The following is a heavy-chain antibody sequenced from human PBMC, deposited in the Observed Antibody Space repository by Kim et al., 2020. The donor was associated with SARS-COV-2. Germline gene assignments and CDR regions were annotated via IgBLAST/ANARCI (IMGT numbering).Heavy chain of an antibody. J-gene: IGHJ5*02. V-gene: IGHV4-59*01. CDR3: ARAAWAAARFDP. Sequence: KYNLSLKSRVSISVDTSKNQVSLKLSSVTAADTAVYCCARAAWAAARFDPWGRGTLVIVSS. D-gene: IGHD6-13*01.